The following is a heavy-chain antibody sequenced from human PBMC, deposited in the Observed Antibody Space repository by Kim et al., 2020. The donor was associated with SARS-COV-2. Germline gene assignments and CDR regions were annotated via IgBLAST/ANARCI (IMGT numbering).Heavy chain of an antibody. CDR1: GFTVNNFA. CDR3: AKAQPRSSGWYVFVD. V-gene: IGHV3-23*01. Sequence: GGSLRLSCGASGFTVNNFAMSWVRQAPGKGLEWVSTDPGGGGRTFYADSVKGRFTISRDNSKNTVFLQMNSVRAEDTAVYYCAKAQPRSSGWYVFVDWGQGTLVTVSS. D-gene: IGHD6-19*01. CDR2: DPGGGGRT. J-gene: IGHJ4*02.